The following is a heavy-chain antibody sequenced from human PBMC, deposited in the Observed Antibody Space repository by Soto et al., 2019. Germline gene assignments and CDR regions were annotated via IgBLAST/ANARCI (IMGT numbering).Heavy chain of an antibody. J-gene: IGHJ6*03. CDR2: IWYDGSNK. D-gene: IGHD3-9*01. V-gene: IGHV3-33*08. CDR3: ARDEEGDILTDYPNYYYMDV. CDR1: GFTFSSYA. Sequence: PGGSLRLSCTASGFTFSSYAMHWVRQAPGKGLEWVAVIWYDGSNKYYADSVKGRFTISRDNSKNTLYLQMNSLRAEDTAVYYCARDEEGDILTDYPNYYYMDVRGKGTTVTVSS.